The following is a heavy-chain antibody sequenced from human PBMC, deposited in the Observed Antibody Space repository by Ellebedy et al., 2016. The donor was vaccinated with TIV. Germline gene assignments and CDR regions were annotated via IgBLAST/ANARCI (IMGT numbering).Heavy chain of an antibody. V-gene: IGHV3-30-3*01. CDR3: AKEGDSGSYYRWEYFDY. D-gene: IGHD1-26*01. CDR2: ISYDGSNK. Sequence: GGSLRLXCAASGFTFSSYAMHWVRQAPGKGLEWVAVISYDGSNKYYADSVKGRFTISRDNSKNTLYLQMNSLRAEDTAVFYCAKEGDSGSYYRWEYFDYWGRGTLVTVSS. CDR1: GFTFSSYA. J-gene: IGHJ4*02.